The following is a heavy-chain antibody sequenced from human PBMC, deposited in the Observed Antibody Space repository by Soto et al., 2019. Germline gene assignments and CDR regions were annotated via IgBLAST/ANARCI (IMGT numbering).Heavy chain of an antibody. J-gene: IGHJ4*02. V-gene: IGHV2-5*02. CDR1: GFSLSTSGMG. CDR3: AHTIVAMFGFVS. CDR2: LTWDDDQ. D-gene: IGHD5-12*01. Sequence: QITLKESGPPLVKPTQTLTLTCTFSGFSLSTSGMGVGWLRQPPGKALEWLALLTWDDDQRYRPSLRSRLTITKDTANNQVVHTMTDMDPLDTGTNYFAHTIVAMFGFVSWGQGTPVTVSS.